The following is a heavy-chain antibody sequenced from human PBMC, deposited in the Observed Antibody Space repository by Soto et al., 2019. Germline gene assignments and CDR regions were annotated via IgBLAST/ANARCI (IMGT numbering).Heavy chain of an antibody. CDR3: SSTIRSGSYYNVFRYYYYHVIDV. V-gene: IGHV4-30-4*01. J-gene: IGHJ6*02. Sequence: PSETLSLTCTVSGGSISSGDYYWSWIRQPPGKGLEWIGYIYYSGSTYYNPSLKSRVTISVDTSKNQFSLKLSSVTAADTAVYYCSSTIRSGSYYNVFRYYYYHVIDVLGQESTVT. CDR1: GGSISSGDYY. D-gene: IGHD3-10*01. CDR2: IYYSGST.